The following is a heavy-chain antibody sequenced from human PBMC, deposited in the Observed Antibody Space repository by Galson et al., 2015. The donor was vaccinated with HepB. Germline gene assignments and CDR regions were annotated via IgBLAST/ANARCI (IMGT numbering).Heavy chain of an antibody. D-gene: IGHD6-13*01. V-gene: IGHV1-46*01. CDR2: INPSGGST. Sequence: SVKVSCKASGYTFTTYYMHWVRQAPGQGLEWMRIINPSGGSTSYAQKFQGRVTMTRDTSTSTVYMELSSLKSEDTAVYYCARDRAVSSGHSSTHFGYSGREVWGQVTTVTVSS. CDR3: ARDRAVSSGHSSTHFGYSGREV. J-gene: IGHJ6*02. CDR1: GYTFTTYY.